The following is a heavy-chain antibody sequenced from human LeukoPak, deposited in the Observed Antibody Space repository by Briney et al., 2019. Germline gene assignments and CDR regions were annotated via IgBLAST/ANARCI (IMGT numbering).Heavy chain of an antibody. V-gene: IGHV1-18*01. D-gene: IGHD3-22*01. CDR1: GYTFINYG. CDR2: ISVYNGNT. Sequence: GASVKVSCKASGYTFINYGISWVRQAPGQGLEWMGWISVYNGNTNYAQKLQARVTMTTDTSTSTAYMELRSLRSDDTAVYYCARDHTGYDSSGYYLESTFDYWGQGTLVTVSS. J-gene: IGHJ4*02. CDR3: ARDHTGYDSSGYYLESTFDY.